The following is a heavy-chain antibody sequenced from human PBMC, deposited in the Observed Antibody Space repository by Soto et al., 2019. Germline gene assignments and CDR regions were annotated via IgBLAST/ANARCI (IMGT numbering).Heavy chain of an antibody. D-gene: IGHD3-10*01. V-gene: IGHV1-2*02. J-gene: IGHJ4*02. CDR2: IDPKNGGT. Sequence: QVPMVQSGTEVKKPGASVKVSCQASGYSISAYYLHWVRQAPGQGLEWMGWIDPKNGGTVSAQKFQGRLTMTRDTSISTVYMDLSVLTSDDTALYYCGRDDYGIFPYWGQGSLVTVSS. CDR1: GYSISAYY. CDR3: GRDDYGIFPY.